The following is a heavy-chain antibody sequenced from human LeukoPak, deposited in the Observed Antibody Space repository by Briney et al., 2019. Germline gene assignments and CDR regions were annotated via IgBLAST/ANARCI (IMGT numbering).Heavy chain of an antibody. CDR1: GGSIRSYY. CDR2: IYYSGNT. D-gene: IGHD3-9*01. V-gene: IGHV4-59*12. J-gene: IGHJ4*02. Sequence: PSETLSLTCSVSGGSIRSYYWTWIRQPPGKGLEWIGYIYYSGNTNYNPSLKSRVTISVDTSKNQLSLRLISVTAADTAVYFCARVRVIDWGSSYFDYWGQGNLVTVSS. CDR3: ARVRVIDWGSSYFDY.